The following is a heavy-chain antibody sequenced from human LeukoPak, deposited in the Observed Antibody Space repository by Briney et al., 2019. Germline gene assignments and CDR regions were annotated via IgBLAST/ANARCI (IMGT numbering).Heavy chain of an antibody. CDR3: ARALTNDAFDI. J-gene: IGHJ3*02. CDR1: GYTFTSYY. CDR2: INPSGGST. V-gene: IGHV1-46*01. Sequence: GASVKASCKASGYTFTSYYMHWVRQAPGQGLEWMGIINPSGGSTSYAQKFQGRVTMTRDTSTSTVYMELSSLRSEDTAVYYCARALTNDAFDIWGQGIMVTVSS.